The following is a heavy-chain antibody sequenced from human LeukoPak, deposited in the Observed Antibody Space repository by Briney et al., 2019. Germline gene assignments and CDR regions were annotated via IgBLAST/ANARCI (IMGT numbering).Heavy chain of an antibody. CDR2: ISAYNGNT. V-gene: IGHV1-18*01. CDR1: GYTFTSYG. Sequence: ASVKVSCKASGYTFTSYGISWVRQAPGQGLEWMGWISAYNGNTNYAQKLQGRVTMTTDTSTSTAYMELRSLRSDDTAVYYCARDEDNSGHYYYYMDVWGKGTTVTVSS. D-gene: IGHD3-22*01. J-gene: IGHJ6*03. CDR3: ARDEDNSGHYYYYMDV.